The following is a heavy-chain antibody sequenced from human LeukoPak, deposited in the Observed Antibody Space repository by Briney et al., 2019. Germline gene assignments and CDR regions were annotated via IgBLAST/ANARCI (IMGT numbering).Heavy chain of an antibody. Sequence: PSQTLSLTCTVSGGSISSGGYYWSWIRQPPGEGLEWIGYIYHSGSTYYNPSLKSRVTISVDTSKNQFSLKLSSVTAADTAVYYCARDHYSSGWLSGGDWFDPWGQGTLVTVSS. CDR2: IYHSGST. CDR1: GGSISSGGYY. V-gene: IGHV4-30-2*01. CDR3: ARDHYSSGWLSGGDWFDP. D-gene: IGHD6-19*01. J-gene: IGHJ5*02.